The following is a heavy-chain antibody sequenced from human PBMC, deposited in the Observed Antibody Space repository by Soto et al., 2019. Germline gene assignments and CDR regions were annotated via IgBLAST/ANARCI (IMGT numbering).Heavy chain of an antibody. D-gene: IGHD2-15*01. J-gene: IGHJ4*02. V-gene: IGHV1-46*01. Sequence: QVQLVQSGAEVKKPGASVKVSCKASGYTFTYSYIHWVRQAPGQGLEWMGIFNPSTGTTTFAQTFQRRLXXTXETXTSTLYMELSSLRSEDTAIYYCARDSCVDPHYFDYWGQGTLVTVSS. CDR2: FNPSTGTT. CDR1: GYTFTYSY. CDR3: ARDSCVDPHYFDY.